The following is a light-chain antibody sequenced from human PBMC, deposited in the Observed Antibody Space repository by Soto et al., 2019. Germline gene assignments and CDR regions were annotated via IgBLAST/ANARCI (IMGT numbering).Light chain of an antibody. V-gene: IGLV2-14*01. Sequence: QSALTQPASVSGSPGQSITISCTGTSSDIGSNNYVSWFQQRPGKAPTLIIYEVSNRPSGVSNHFSGSKSGNTASLTISGLLPEDEAEYYCSSYTTTTRLFGGGTKHTVL. CDR1: SSDIGSNNY. CDR3: SSYTTTTRL. J-gene: IGLJ3*02. CDR2: EVS.